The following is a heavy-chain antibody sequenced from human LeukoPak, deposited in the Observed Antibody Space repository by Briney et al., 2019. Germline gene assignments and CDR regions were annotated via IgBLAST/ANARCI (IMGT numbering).Heavy chain of an antibody. D-gene: IGHD2/OR15-2a*01. CDR2: ISSSSSYI. CDR3: AREGISDFDY. J-gene: IGHJ4*02. CDR1: GFTFSSYG. Sequence: GGSLRLSCAASGFTFSSYGMNWVRQAPGKGLEWVSSISSSSSYIYYADSVKGRFTISRDNAKNSLYLRMNSLRAEDTAVYYCAREGISDFDYWGQGTLVTVSS. V-gene: IGHV3-21*01.